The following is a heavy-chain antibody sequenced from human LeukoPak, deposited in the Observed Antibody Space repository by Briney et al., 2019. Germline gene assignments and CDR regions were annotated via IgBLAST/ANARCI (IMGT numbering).Heavy chain of an antibody. V-gene: IGHV4-39*07. D-gene: IGHD3-10*01. CDR3: AREGTSGGLNWLDP. CDR2: IYYGGST. J-gene: IGHJ5*02. CDR1: GGSISSSTYY. Sequence: NPSETLSLTCTVSGGSISSSTYYWAWIRQPPGKGLEWIGTIYYGGSTYYNPSLKSRVTMSVDTSKNQFSLRLSSVNAADTAVYFCAREGTSGGLNWLDPWGQGTLVTVSS.